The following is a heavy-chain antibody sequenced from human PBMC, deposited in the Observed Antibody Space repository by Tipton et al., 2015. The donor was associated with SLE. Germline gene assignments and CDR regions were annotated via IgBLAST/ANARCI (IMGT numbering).Heavy chain of an antibody. Sequence: SLRLSCAASGFTFSSYAMHWVRQAPGKGLEWVSYISSSSSYTNYADSVKGRFTISRDNAKNSLYLQMNSLRAEDTAVYYCARVGVAAHPDAFDIWGQGTMVTVSS. J-gene: IGHJ3*02. CDR2: ISSSSSYT. V-gene: IGHV3-21*05. D-gene: IGHD6-6*01. CDR1: GFTFSSYA. CDR3: ARVGVAAHPDAFDI.